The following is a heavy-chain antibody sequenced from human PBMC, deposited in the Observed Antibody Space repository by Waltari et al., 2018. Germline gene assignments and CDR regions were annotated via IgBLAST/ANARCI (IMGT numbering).Heavy chain of an antibody. CDR2: IHDTGST. V-gene: IGHV4-39*07. CDR3: MRDQRSTVLD. D-gene: IGHD1-1*01. Sequence: QLQLQESGPGLVKPSETLSLTGTVSGGSISHGDYHWGWVRQPPGKGLEWISTIHDTGSTYYNPSLKSRLTISVDTSKNQFSLKLSSVTAADTAVYHCMRDQRSTVLDWGQGTLVTVSS. J-gene: IGHJ4*02. CDR1: GGSISHGDYH.